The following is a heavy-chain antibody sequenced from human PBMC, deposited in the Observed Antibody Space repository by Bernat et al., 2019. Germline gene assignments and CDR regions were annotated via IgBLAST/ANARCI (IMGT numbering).Heavy chain of an antibody. Sequence: QVQLQQWGAGLLKPSETLSLTCAVYGGSFSGYYWSWIRQPPGKGLEWIGEINHSESTNYNPSLKSRVTISVDTSKNHFSLKLISVTAADTAVYYCAREGAGFGEFDDAFDIWGQGTMVTVSS. CDR3: AREGAGFGEFDDAFDI. CDR2: INHSEST. D-gene: IGHD3-10*01. J-gene: IGHJ3*02. CDR1: GGSFSGYY. V-gene: IGHV4-34*01.